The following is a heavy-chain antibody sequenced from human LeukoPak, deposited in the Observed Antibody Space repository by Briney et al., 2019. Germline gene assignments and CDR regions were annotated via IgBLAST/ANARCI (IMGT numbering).Heavy chain of an antibody. V-gene: IGHV4-59*08. J-gene: IGHJ3*02. CDR1: GGSISSYY. D-gene: IGHD3-22*01. Sequence: SETLSLTCTVSGGSISSYYWSWIRQPPGKGLEWIGYIYYSGSTNYNPSLKSRVTISVDTSKNQFSLKLSSVTAADTAVYYCARQTRITMIVYDAFDIWGQGTMVTVSS. CDR2: IYYSGST. CDR3: ARQTRITMIVYDAFDI.